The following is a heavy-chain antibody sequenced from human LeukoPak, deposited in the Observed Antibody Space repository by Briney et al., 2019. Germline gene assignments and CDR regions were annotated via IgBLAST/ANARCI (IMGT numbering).Heavy chain of an antibody. Sequence: GGSLRLSCAVSGFTFSSYGMHWVRQAPGKGLEWVSVIYSGGSTYYADSVKGRFTISRDNAKNSLYLQMNSLRAEDTAVYYCASGRLLLWFGESPLGMDVWGQGTTVTVSS. J-gene: IGHJ6*02. V-gene: IGHV3-NL1*01. CDR1: GFTFSSYG. CDR2: IYSGGST. CDR3: ASGRLLLWFGESPLGMDV. D-gene: IGHD3-10*01.